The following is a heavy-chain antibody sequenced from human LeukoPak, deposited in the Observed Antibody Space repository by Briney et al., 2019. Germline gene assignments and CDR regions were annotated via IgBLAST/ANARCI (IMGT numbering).Heavy chain of an antibody. D-gene: IGHD2-2*01. Sequence: PSETLSLTCTVSGGSISSSSYYWGWIRQPPGKGLEWIGSIYYSGSTYYNPSLKSRVTISIDTSKNQFSLKLSSVTAADTAVYYCASAKGYCTSTSCYGGEFDYWGQGALVTVSS. CDR2: IYYSGST. CDR3: ASAKGYCTSTSCYGGEFDY. CDR1: GGSISSSSYY. J-gene: IGHJ4*02. V-gene: IGHV4-39*07.